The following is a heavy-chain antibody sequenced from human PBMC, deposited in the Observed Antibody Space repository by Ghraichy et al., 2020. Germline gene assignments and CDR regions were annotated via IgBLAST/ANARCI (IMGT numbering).Heavy chain of an antibody. D-gene: IGHD1-14*01. CDR1: GDSVSSNSAA. CDR3: ARFFFTGGGFDP. CDR2: TYYRSKWYN. J-gene: IGHJ5*02. V-gene: IGHV6-1*01. Sequence: SETLSLTCAISGDSVSSNSAAWNWIRQSPSRGLEWLGRTYYRSKWYNHYAVSVKSRITINPDTSKNQFSLQLNSVTPEDTAIYYCARFFFTGGGFDPWGQGTLVTVSS.